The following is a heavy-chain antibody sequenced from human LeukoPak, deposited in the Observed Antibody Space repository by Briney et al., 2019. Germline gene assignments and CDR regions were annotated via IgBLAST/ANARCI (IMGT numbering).Heavy chain of an antibody. Sequence: AGGSLRLSCAASGFTFDDYGMSWVRQAPGKGLEWVSGINWNGGSTGYADSVKGRFTIARDNAKNSLYLQMNSLRAEDTAVYYCAKAYQSEPDDYWGQGTLVTVSS. V-gene: IGHV3-20*04. CDR1: GFTFDDYG. D-gene: IGHD2-2*01. CDR2: INWNGGST. CDR3: AKAYQSEPDDY. J-gene: IGHJ4*02.